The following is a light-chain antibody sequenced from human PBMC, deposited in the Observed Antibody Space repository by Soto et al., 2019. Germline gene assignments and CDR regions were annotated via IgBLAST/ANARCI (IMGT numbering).Light chain of an antibody. CDR2: GAT. V-gene: IGKV1-39*01. Sequence: DIQMTQSPSSLSASVGDRVTITCRASQTITTYLNWYQQRPGKAPKLLIFGATALQGGVPSRFSGSGSGTNFTLTISSLQPEDFATYYCQQSYKTPHTFGQGTKLETK. CDR1: QTITTY. J-gene: IGKJ2*01. CDR3: QQSYKTPHT.